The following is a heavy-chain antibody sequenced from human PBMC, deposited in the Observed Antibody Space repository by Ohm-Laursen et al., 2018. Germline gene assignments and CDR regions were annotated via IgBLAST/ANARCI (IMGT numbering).Heavy chain of an antibody. Sequence: SLRLSCAASGFTFSSYDMHWVRQAPGKGLEWVAVISYDGSNKYYADSVKGRFTISRDNSKNTLYLQMNSLRTEDTAVYYCAGDPGDADAFDYWGQGTLVTVSS. J-gene: IGHJ4*02. CDR3: AGDPGDADAFDY. CDR1: GFTFSSYD. D-gene: IGHD2-21*01. V-gene: IGHV3-30*03. CDR2: ISYDGSNK.